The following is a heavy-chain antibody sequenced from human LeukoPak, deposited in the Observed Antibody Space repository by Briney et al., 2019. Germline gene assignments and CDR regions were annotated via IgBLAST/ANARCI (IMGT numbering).Heavy chain of an antibody. Sequence: PSETLSLTCTVSGGSLTSYYWSWIRQPPGKGLEWIGYIYYSGSTNYSPSLKSRVTISLDTSKNQFSLRLTSVTAADTAVYYCARRHDILTGHYTFDYWGQGTLVTVSS. D-gene: IGHD3-9*01. CDR1: GGSLTSYY. CDR3: ARRHDILTGHYTFDY. V-gene: IGHV4-59*01. J-gene: IGHJ4*02. CDR2: IYYSGST.